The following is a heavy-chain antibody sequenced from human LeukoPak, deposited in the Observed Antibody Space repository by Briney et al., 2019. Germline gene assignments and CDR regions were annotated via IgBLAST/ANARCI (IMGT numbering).Heavy chain of an antibody. J-gene: IGHJ4*02. V-gene: IGHV1-69*04. CDR3: TYYYDSSGPTTAFDY. D-gene: IGHD3-22*01. Sequence: ASVKVSCRASGGTFSSYAISWVRQAPGQGLEWMGRIIPILGIANYAQKFQGRVTITADKSTSTAYMELSSLRSEDTAVYYCTYYYDSSGPTTAFDYWGQGTLVTVSS. CDR2: IIPILGIA. CDR1: GGTFSSYA.